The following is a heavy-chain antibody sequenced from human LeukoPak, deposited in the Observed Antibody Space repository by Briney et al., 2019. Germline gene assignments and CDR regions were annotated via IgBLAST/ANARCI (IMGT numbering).Heavy chain of an antibody. V-gene: IGHV3-48*03. Sequence: GGSLRLSCAASGFTFSSYEMNWVRQAPGKGLEWVSYISSSGSTIYYADSVKGRFTISRDISKSTVYLQMNNLRAEDTAVYYCARYCSGGNCYSGLVYGGQGTLVAVSS. CDR1: GFTFSSYE. D-gene: IGHD2-15*01. J-gene: IGHJ4*02. CDR3: ARYCSGGNCYSGLVY. CDR2: ISSSGSTI.